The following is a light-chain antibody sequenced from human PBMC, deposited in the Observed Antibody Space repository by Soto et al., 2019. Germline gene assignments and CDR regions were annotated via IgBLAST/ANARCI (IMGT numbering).Light chain of an antibody. Sequence: QLTQSPSSLSASVGDRVTITCRASHNIISHLNWYQQKPGKAPKLLIHGAFTLQSGVPSRFSGSGSGTDFTLTISSLQPEDFATYYCQQSYSTPRTFGQGTKVDIK. CDR3: QQSYSTPRT. CDR1: HNIISH. CDR2: GAF. V-gene: IGKV1-39*01. J-gene: IGKJ1*01.